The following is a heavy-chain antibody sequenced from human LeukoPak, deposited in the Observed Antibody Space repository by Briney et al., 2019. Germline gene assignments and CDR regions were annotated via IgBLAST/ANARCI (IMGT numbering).Heavy chain of an antibody. Sequence: PGGSLRLSCAASGFTFSSYAMSWVRQAPGKGLEWVSYISSSSSTIYYADSVKGRFTISRDNAKNSLYLQMNSLRAEDTAVYYCARDFIAARHDYWGQGTLVTVSS. V-gene: IGHV3-48*01. CDR3: ARDFIAARHDY. J-gene: IGHJ4*02. D-gene: IGHD6-6*01. CDR2: ISSSSSTI. CDR1: GFTFSSYA.